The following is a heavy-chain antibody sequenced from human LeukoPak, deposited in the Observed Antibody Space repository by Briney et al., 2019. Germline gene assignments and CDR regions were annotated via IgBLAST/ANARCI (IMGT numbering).Heavy chain of an antibody. CDR3: AKALAVAGKEGLDY. D-gene: IGHD6-19*01. CDR1: GFTFDDYA. Sequence: PGGSLRLSCAASGFTFDDYAMHWVRQAPGEGLEWVSGISWNSGSIGYADSVKGRFTISRDNAKNSLYLQMNSLRAEDTALYYCAKALAVAGKEGLDYWGQGTLVTVSS. V-gene: IGHV3-9*01. CDR2: ISWNSGSI. J-gene: IGHJ4*02.